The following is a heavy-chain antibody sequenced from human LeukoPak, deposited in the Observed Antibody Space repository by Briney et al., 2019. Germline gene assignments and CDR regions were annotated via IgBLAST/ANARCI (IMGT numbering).Heavy chain of an antibody. CDR3: ARGTTYYDFWSGYWPGYYYYGMDV. V-gene: IGHV4-59*01. CDR2: IYYSGST. D-gene: IGHD3-3*01. CDR1: GGSISSYY. Sequence: SETLSLACTVSGGSISSYYWSWIRQPPGKGLEWIGYIYYSGSTNYNPSLKSRVTISVDTSKNQFSLKLSSVTAADTAVYYCARGTTYYDFWSGYWPGYYYYGMDVWGQGTTVTVSS. J-gene: IGHJ6*02.